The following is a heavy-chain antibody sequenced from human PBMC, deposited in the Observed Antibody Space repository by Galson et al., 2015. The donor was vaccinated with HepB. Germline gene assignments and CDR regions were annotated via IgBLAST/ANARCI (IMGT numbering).Heavy chain of an antibody. V-gene: IGHV5-51*03. Sequence: QSGAEVKKPGESLKISCKGSGYNFTNYWIGWVRQMPGKGLEWMGVIYPGDSDTSYRPSFQGQVTISVDKSISTAYLQLSSLKASDTATYYCVRPRLRSGYWSDYWGQGTLVTVSS. D-gene: IGHD3-3*01. CDR2: IYPGDSDT. CDR3: VRPRLRSGYWSDY. J-gene: IGHJ4*02. CDR1: GYNFTNYW.